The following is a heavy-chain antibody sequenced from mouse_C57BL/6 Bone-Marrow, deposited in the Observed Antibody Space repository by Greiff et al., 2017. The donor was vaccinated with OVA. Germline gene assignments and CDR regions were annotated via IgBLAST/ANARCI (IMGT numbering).Heavy chain of an antibody. CDR2: IYPGSGNT. V-gene: IGHV1-66*01. J-gene: IGHJ2*01. Sequence: QVQLQQSGPELVKPGASVKISCKASGYSFTSYYIHWVKQRPGQGLEWIGWIYPGSGNTKYNEKFKGKATLTADTSSSTAYMQLSSLTSEDSAVYYCARPNYYGSSYFDYWGQGTTLTVSS. CDR3: ARPNYYGSSYFDY. CDR1: GYSFTSYY. D-gene: IGHD1-1*01.